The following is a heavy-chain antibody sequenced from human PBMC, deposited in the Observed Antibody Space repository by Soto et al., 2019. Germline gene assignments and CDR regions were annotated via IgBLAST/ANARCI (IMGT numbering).Heavy chain of an antibody. CDR2: NSYSGST. J-gene: IGHJ3*02. V-gene: IGHV4-61*08. CDR1: GGSISSGGYS. D-gene: IGHD3-9*01. Sequence: PSETLSLTCAVSGGSISSGGYSWSWIPQPPGRRLKWLGYNSYSGSTNYNHSLKSQATISVDTSKTQFSLNLSSVTAADTVVYFCAASYYAILTGHFAFDIWGHGTMVTVSS. CDR3: AASYYAILTGHFAFDI.